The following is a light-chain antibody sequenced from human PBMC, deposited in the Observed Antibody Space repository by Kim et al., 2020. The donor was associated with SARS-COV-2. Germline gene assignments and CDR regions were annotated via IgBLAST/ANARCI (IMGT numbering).Light chain of an antibody. CDR3: QHYYLWPRT. V-gene: IGKV3-15*01. CDR2: GAS. Sequence: EIVMTQSPAALSVSPGEGVTLSCRASQRINNNLAWYHQKPGQAPRLVIYGASTRATGIPARFSGSGSGTEFTLTISSLQPEDSAVYYCQHYYLWPRTFGVGTKVDIK. J-gene: IGKJ4*02. CDR1: QRINNN.